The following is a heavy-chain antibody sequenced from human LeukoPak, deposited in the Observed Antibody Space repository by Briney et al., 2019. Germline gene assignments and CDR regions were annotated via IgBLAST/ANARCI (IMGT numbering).Heavy chain of an antibody. V-gene: IGHV4-31*03. CDR3: ARDGARGYDFWSGYYSGKELIWFDP. Sequence: SETLSLTCTVSGGSISSGGYYWSWIRQHPGKGLEWIGYIYYSGSTYYNPSLKSRVTISVDTSKSQFSLKLRSVTAADTAVYYCARDGARGYDFWSGYYSGKELIWFDPWGQGTLVTVSS. D-gene: IGHD3-3*01. CDR1: GGSISSGGYY. J-gene: IGHJ5*02. CDR2: IYYSGST.